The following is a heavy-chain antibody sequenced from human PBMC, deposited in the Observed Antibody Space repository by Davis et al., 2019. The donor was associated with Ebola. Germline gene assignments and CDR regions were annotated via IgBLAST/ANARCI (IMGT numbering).Heavy chain of an antibody. J-gene: IGHJ6*04. V-gene: IGHV3-30*03. CDR3: ARDRWQWLTLGYYGMDV. CDR1: GFTFTRFP. Sequence: GGSLRLSCAASGFTFTRFPMHWVRQAPGKGLDWVAIISYDGSKTYYADSVKGRFTISRDNSKSTLYLQMNSLRAEDTAVYYCARDRWQWLTLGYYGMDVWGKGTTVTVSS. D-gene: IGHD6-19*01. CDR2: ISYDGSKT.